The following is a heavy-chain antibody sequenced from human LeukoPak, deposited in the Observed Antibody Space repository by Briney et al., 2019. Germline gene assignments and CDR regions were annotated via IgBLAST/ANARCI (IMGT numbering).Heavy chain of an antibody. CDR1: GYTFTGYY. V-gene: IGHV1-18*04. Sequence: ASVKVSCKASGYTFTGYYMHWVRQAPGQGLEWMGWISAYNGNTNSAQKLQGRVTMTTDTSTSTAYMELSSLRAEDTAVYYCAKDLGGYCSSTSCYNAFDIWGQGTMVTVSS. CDR2: ISAYNGNT. D-gene: IGHD2-2*02. CDR3: AKDLGGYCSSTSCYNAFDI. J-gene: IGHJ3*02.